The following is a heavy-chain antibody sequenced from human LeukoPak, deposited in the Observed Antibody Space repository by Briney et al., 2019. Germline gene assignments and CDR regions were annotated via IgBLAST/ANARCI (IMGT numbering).Heavy chain of an antibody. CDR2: IIPIFGTA. CDR1: GGTFSSYA. J-gene: IGHJ4*02. D-gene: IGHD5-12*01. Sequence: ASVKVSCKASGGTFSSYAISWVRQAPGQGLEWMGGIIPIFGTAYYAQKFQGRVTITADESTSTAYMELSSLRSEDTAVYYCARDAGIVATANWGQGTLVTVSS. V-gene: IGHV1-69*13. CDR3: ARDAGIVATAN.